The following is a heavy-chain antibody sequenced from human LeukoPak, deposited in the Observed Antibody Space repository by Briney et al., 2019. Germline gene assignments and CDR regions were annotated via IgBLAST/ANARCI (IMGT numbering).Heavy chain of an antibody. Sequence: GGSLRLSCAASGFTFSSYAMSWVRQAPGKGLEWVSAISGSGGSTYYADSVKGRFTISRDNSKNTLYLQMNSVRAEDTAVYYCAKDLGYNYVFDYWGQGTLVTVSS. CDR1: GFTFSSYA. V-gene: IGHV3-23*01. J-gene: IGHJ4*02. D-gene: IGHD5-24*01. CDR3: AKDLGYNYVFDY. CDR2: ISGSGGST.